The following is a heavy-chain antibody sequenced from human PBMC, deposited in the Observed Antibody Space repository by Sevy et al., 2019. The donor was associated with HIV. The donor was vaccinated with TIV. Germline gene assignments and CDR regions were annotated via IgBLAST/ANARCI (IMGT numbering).Heavy chain of an antibody. CDR1: GGSISSGGYS. CDR3: ARVHPNSYFDY. J-gene: IGHJ4*02. Sequence: SETLSLTCAVSGGSISSGGYSWSWIRQPPGKGLEWIGYIYHSGSTYYNPSLKSRVTISVDRSKNQFSLKLSSVTAAETAVYYCARVHPNSYFDYWGQGTLVTVS. V-gene: IGHV4-30-2*01. CDR2: IYHSGST.